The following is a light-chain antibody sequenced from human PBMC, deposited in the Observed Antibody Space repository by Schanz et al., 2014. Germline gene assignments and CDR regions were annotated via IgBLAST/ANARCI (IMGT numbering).Light chain of an antibody. CDR1: SSDVGAYNY. J-gene: IGLJ3*02. CDR2: EVS. V-gene: IGLV2-8*01. Sequence: QSALTQPPSASGSPGQSVTISCTGTSSDVGAYNYVSWYQQQPGKAPKLMIYEVSKRPSGVPDRFSGSKSGNTASLSVSGLQAEDEADYYCSSYTSSSTLGVFGGGTKLTVL. CDR3: SSYTSSSTLGV.